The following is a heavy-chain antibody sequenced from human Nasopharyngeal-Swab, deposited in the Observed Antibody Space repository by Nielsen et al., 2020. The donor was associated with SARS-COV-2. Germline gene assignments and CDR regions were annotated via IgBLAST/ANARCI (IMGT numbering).Heavy chain of an antibody. J-gene: IGHJ4*02. Sequence: WVRQAPGQGLEWMGWISAYNGNTNYAQKLQGRVTMTTDTSTSTTYMELRSLRSDDTAVYYCARDTPYYYDSSGYLYWGQGTLVTVSS. D-gene: IGHD3-22*01. V-gene: IGHV1-18*01. CDR2: ISAYNGNT. CDR3: ARDTPYYYDSSGYLY.